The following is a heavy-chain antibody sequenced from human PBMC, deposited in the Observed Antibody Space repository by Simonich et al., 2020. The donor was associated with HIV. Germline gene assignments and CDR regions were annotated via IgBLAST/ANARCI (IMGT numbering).Heavy chain of an antibody. D-gene: IGHD1-26*01. J-gene: IGHJ6*02. CDR3: ARSLMVGGVYHYYAMDV. V-gene: IGHV1-2*06. Sequence: QVQLVQSGAEARKPGASVKVSCKASGYTFTGYFVHWVRQAPGQGLEYLGRINPHSGGTNYAQKLQGRVTMTRETSITTAYMELSRLRSDDTAVYYCARSLMVGGVYHYYAMDVWGQGTTVTVSS. CDR1: GYTFTGYF. CDR2: INPHSGGT.